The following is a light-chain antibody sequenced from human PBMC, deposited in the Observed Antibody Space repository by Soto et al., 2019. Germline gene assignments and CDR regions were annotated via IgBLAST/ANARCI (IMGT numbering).Light chain of an antibody. Sequence: QSALTQPASVSGSPGQSITISCIGSSSDVGGYNYVSWYQHHPGRVPKPMIFEVSDRPSGVSSRFSGSKSGNTAYLTISRVEAGDEADYYCQVWDSSSDHLYVFGTGTKVTVL. CDR3: QVWDSSSDHLYV. CDR2: EVS. CDR1: SSDVGGYNY. V-gene: IGLV2-14*01. J-gene: IGLJ1*01.